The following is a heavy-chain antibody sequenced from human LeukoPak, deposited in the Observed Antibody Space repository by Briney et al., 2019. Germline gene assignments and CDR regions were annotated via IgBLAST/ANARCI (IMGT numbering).Heavy chain of an antibody. CDR3: ARRYSSSWIAVLDV. CDR1: GFTFSSYA. V-gene: IGHV4-34*01. J-gene: IGHJ6*02. CDR2: INHSGST. Sequence: GSLRLSCAASGFTFSSYAMSWIRQPPGKGLEWIGEINHSGSTNYNPSLKSRVTISVDTSKNQFSLKLSSVTAADTAVYYCARRYSSSWIAVLDVWGQGTTVTVSS. D-gene: IGHD6-13*01.